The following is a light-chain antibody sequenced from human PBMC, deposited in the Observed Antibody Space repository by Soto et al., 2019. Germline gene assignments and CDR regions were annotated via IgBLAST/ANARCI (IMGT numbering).Light chain of an antibody. V-gene: IGLV2-8*01. CDR3: NSYAGSNNIVV. CDR2: EVS. CDR1: SSDVGGYNY. J-gene: IGLJ2*01. Sequence: QSVLTQPPSASGSLGQSVTISCTGTSSDVGGYNYVSWYQQHPGKAPKLVIYEVSKRPSAVPDRFSGSKSDNTASLTVSGRQAADEADYYCNSYAGSNNIVVFGGGTKLTVL.